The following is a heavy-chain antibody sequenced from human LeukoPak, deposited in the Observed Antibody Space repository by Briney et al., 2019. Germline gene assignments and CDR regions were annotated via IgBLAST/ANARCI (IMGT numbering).Heavy chain of an antibody. V-gene: IGHV3-23*01. D-gene: IGHD4-11*01. CDR3: AKGLTTHDY. Sequence: PRGSLRLSCAASGFTFTDYAMTWVRQAPGKGLEWVWTIRYGADTTYYADSVKGRFTISRDNSKNMLYLQMNSLRADDTAVYYCAKGLTTHDYWGQGTLVTVSS. CDR2: IRYGADTT. CDR1: GFTFTDYA. J-gene: IGHJ4*02.